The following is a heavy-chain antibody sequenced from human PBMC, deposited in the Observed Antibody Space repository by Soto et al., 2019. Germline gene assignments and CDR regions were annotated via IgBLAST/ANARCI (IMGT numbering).Heavy chain of an antibody. D-gene: IGHD3-10*01. Sequence: EVQLMESGGGSVQPGGSLRLSCAASGFAFSNYWMHWFRQIPGKGLVWVSRIRPDGSGANYADSVQGRFTISRDKVKNTLALQMNSLRAEDTGLYYCARDLVFGSGSCENWGQGTLVTVSS. CDR1: GFAFSNYW. CDR3: ARDLVFGSGSCEN. J-gene: IGHJ4*02. V-gene: IGHV3-74*01. CDR2: IRPDGSGA.